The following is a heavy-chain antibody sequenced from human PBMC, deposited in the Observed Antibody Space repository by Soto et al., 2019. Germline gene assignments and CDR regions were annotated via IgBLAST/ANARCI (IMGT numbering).Heavy chain of an antibody. CDR1: GFTFSSYG. CDR3: ARSTARRNYYYYMDV. D-gene: IGHD6-6*01. Sequence: PGGSLRLSCAASGFTFSSYGMHWVRQAPGKGLEWVAVIWYDGSNKYYADSVKGRFTISRDNSKNTLYLQMNSLRAEDTAVYYCARSTARRNYYYYMDVRGKGTTVTVSS. CDR2: IWYDGSNK. J-gene: IGHJ6*03. V-gene: IGHV3-33*01.